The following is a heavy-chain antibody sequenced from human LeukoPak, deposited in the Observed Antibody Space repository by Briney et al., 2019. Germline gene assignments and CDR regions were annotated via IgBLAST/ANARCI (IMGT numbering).Heavy chain of an antibody. V-gene: IGHV3-48*04. CDR1: GFTFSSYS. J-gene: IGHJ4*02. Sequence: GGSLRLSCAASGFTFSSYSMNWVRQAPGKGPEWVSYISSSSSTIYYADSVKGRFTISRDNAKNSLYLQMNSLRAEDTAVYYCARDPRVSDGSYFVYWGQGTLVTVSS. CDR3: ARDPRVSDGSYFVY. D-gene: IGHD1-26*01. CDR2: ISSSSSTI.